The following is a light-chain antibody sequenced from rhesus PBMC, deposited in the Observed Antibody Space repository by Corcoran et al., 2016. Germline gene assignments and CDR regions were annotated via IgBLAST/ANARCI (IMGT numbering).Light chain of an antibody. CDR2: GSS. Sequence: EIVMTQFPATLSLSPGERATLSCRASQSVSSNLAWYQRKPGQAPRLLIYGSSSRATCIPVRFSGRGAGTAFTLTISSLEPEDFAVYYCQQYSNWPLTFGGGTKVEIK. V-gene: IGKV3-42*03. J-gene: IGKJ4*01. CDR3: QQYSNWPLT. CDR1: QSVSSN.